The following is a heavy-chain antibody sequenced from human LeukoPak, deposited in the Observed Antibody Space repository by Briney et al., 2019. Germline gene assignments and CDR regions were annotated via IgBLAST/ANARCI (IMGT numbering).Heavy chain of an antibody. D-gene: IGHD4-17*01. Sequence: SETLSLTCTVSGGSISSYYWSWIRQPPGKGLEWIGYIYYSGNTNYTPSLKSRVTIPVDTSKNQFSLKLSSVTAADTAVYYCARHSYGDYAGNYVMDVWGQGTTVTVSS. CDR3: ARHSYGDYAGNYVMDV. J-gene: IGHJ6*02. V-gene: IGHV4-59*08. CDR2: IYYSGNT. CDR1: GGSISSYY.